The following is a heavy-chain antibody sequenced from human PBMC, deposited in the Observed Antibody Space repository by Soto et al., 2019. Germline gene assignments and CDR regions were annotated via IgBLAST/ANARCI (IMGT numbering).Heavy chain of an antibody. CDR3: ARVWGIAARQGPLTFDY. D-gene: IGHD6-6*01. V-gene: IGHV4-31*03. J-gene: IGHJ4*02. CDR1: GGSISSGGYY. CDR2: IYYSGST. Sequence: QLQLQESGPGLVKPSQTLSLTCTVSGGSISSGGYYWSWIRQHPGKGLEWIGDIYYSGSTYYNPSLKSRVTISVDTSKNQFSLKLSSVTAADTAVYYCARVWGIAARQGPLTFDYWGQGTLVTVSS.